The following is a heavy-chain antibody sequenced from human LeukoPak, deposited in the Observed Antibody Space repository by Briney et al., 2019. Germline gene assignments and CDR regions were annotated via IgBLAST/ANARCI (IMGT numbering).Heavy chain of an antibody. CDR3: ARFSPGSNWFDA. CDR2: MSYSGNT. V-gene: IGHV4-59*11. CDR1: GSSISSQF. J-gene: IGHJ5*02. Sequence: SETLSLTCTVSGSSISSQFWSWIRQPPGKRPEYIGYMSYSGNTNYNPSLKSRVTISLDTSKNQFSLKLSSLTAADTAVYYCARFSPGSNWFDAWGQGTLVTVSS.